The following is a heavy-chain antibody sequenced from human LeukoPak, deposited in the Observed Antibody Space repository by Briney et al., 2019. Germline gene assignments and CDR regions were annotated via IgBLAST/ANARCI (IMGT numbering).Heavy chain of an antibody. CDR3: ARVGASYYGSGSYYRDPYYFDY. J-gene: IGHJ4*02. D-gene: IGHD3-10*01. CDR2: TRNKANSYTT. CDR1: GFTFSDHY. Sequence: GGSLRLSCAASGFTFSDHYMDWVRQAPGKGLEWVGRTRNKANSYTTEYAASVKGRFTISRDDSKNSLYLQMNSLNTEDTAVYYCARVGASYYGSGSYYRDPYYFDYWGQGTLVTVSS. V-gene: IGHV3-72*01.